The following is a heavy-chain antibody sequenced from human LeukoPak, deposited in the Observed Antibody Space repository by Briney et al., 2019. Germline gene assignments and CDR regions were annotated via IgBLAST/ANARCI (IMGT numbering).Heavy chain of an antibody. V-gene: IGHV4-34*01. CDR1: GGSFSGYY. D-gene: IGHD3-16*02. CDR3: VRYLDY. Sequence: SETLSLTCAVYGGSFSGYYWSWIRQPPGKGLEWIGEINHSGSTNYNPSLKSRVTISVDTSKNQFSLKLSSATAADTAVYYCVRYLDYWGQGTRVTVSS. J-gene: IGHJ4*02. CDR2: INHSGST.